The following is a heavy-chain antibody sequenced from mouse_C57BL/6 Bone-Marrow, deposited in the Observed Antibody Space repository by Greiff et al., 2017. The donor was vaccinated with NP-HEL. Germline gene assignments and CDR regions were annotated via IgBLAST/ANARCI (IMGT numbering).Heavy chain of an antibody. J-gene: IGHJ3*01. CDR2: ISSGGSYT. CDR1: GFTFSSYG. Sequence: EVQGVESGGDLVKPGGSLKLSCAASGFTFSSYGMSWVRQTPDKRLEWVATISSGGSYTYYPDSVKGRFTISRDNAKNTLYLQMSSLKSEDTAMYYCARHEGYCAYWGQGTLVTVSA. V-gene: IGHV5-6*01. D-gene: IGHD2-3*01. CDR3: ARHEGYCAY.